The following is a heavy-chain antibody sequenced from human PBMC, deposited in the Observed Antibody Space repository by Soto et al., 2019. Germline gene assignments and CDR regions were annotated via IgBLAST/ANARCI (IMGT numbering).Heavy chain of an antibody. CDR2: ISFDGGDE. Sequence: QVQLVESGGGVGQPRRALRLSCAASGFDFSNNAMHWVRQPPGKAPEWLATISFDGGDEFYADSVKGRFTISRDNSKSTLSLHMNSLRAEDTAVYYCVKFCGGDCYNYWGQGTLVTVSS. CDR3: VKFCGGDCYNY. CDR1: GFDFSNNA. D-gene: IGHD2-21*02. J-gene: IGHJ4*02. V-gene: IGHV3-30-3*02.